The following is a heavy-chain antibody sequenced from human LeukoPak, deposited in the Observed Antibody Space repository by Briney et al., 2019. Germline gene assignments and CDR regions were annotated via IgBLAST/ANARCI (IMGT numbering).Heavy chain of an antibody. D-gene: IGHD2-2*02. V-gene: IGHV4-61*02. J-gene: IGHJ6*03. CDR2: IYTSGST. CDR1: GASISSGSYY. Sequence: SETLSLTCTVSGASISSGSYYWSWIRQPAGKGLEWIGRIYTSGSTNYNPSLKSRVTISLDTSKNQFSLKLSSVTAADTAVYYCARDNPLGYCSSTSCYTLYYYYYMDVWGKGTTVTVSS. CDR3: ARDNPLGYCSSTSCYTLYYYYYMDV.